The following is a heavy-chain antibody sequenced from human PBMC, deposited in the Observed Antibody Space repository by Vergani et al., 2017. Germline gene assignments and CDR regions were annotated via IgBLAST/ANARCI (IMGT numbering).Heavy chain of an antibody. Sequence: QVQLVQSGAEVKKPGASVKVSCKASGYTFTSYYMHWVRQAPGQGLEWMGIINPSGGSTSYAQKFQGRVTMTTDTSTSTAYMELRSLRSDDTAVYYCARVGRYCSSTSCPSAYYYYYYMDVWGKGTTVTVSS. D-gene: IGHD2-2*01. CDR1: GYTFTSYY. J-gene: IGHJ6*03. V-gene: IGHV1-46*01. CDR3: ARVGRYCSSTSCPSAYYYYYYMDV. CDR2: INPSGGST.